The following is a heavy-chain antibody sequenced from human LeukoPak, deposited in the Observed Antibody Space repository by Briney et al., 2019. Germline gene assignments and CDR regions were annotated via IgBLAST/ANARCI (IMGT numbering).Heavy chain of an antibody. Sequence: GGSLRLSCAASGFTFSSYGLSWVRQAPGKGLEWVSSISGGGGTTYYADSVKGRFTISRDNSKNTLYLQMNGLRAEGTAVYYCAKDQGVGATRGAPFDYWGQGTLVTVSS. V-gene: IGHV3-23*01. CDR1: GFTFSSYG. CDR3: AKDQGVGATRGAPFDY. D-gene: IGHD1-26*01. CDR2: ISGGGGTT. J-gene: IGHJ4*02.